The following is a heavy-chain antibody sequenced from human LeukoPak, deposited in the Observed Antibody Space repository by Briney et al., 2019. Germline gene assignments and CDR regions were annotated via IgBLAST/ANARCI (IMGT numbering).Heavy chain of an antibody. CDR1: GGSISSGSYY. D-gene: IGHD1-26*01. V-gene: IGHV4-61*02. Sequence: PSETLSLTCTVSGGSISSGSYYWSWIRQPAGKGLEWIGRIYTSGSTNYNPSLKSRVTTSVDTSKNQFSLKLSSVTAADTAVYYFAREVWEAYAFDFWGQGTIVTGPS. CDR3: AREVWEAYAFDF. CDR2: IYTSGST. J-gene: IGHJ3*01.